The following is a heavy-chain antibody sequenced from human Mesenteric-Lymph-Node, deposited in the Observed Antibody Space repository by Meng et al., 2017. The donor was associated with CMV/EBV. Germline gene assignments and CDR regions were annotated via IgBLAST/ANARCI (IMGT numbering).Heavy chain of an antibody. V-gene: IGHV1-2*02. Sequence: ASVKVSCKASGYTFTGYYMHWVRQAPGQGLEWMGWINPNSGGTNYAQKFQGRVTMTRDTSISTAYMELSRLRSEDTAVYYCARDRVVPAAIKSGWFDPWGQGTLVTVSS. J-gene: IGHJ5*02. CDR2: INPNSGGT. D-gene: IGHD2-2*01. CDR1: GYTFTGYY. CDR3: ARDRVVPAAIKSGWFDP.